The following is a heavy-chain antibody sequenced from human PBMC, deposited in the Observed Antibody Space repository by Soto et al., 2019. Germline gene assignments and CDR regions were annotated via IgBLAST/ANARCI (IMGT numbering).Heavy chain of an antibody. CDR1: GGSISSGGYY. CDR3: ARTQTYYDFWSGYPQYLPPNWFDP. V-gene: IGHV4-31*03. D-gene: IGHD3-3*01. Sequence: SETLSLTCTVSGGSISSGGYYWSWIRQHPGKGLEWIGYIYYSGSTYYNPSLKSRVTISVDTSKNQFPLKLSSVTAADTAVYYCARTQTYYDFWSGYPQYLPPNWFDPCGPGPLVTVSS. CDR2: IYYSGST. J-gene: IGHJ5*02.